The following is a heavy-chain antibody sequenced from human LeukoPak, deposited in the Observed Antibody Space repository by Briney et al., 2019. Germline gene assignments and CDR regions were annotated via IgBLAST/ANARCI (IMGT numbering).Heavy chain of an antibody. Sequence: ASVKVSCKASGYTFSNYGISWVRQAPGQGLEWMGWVSSYNGDTNYAQKFQGRVTMSTDTSTSTAYMELRGLRFDDTAIYYCAKDWNILTGRNCFDPWGQGTLVTVSS. CDR2: VSSYNGDT. CDR1: GYTFSNYG. CDR3: AKDWNILTGRNCFDP. D-gene: IGHD3-9*01. J-gene: IGHJ5*02. V-gene: IGHV1-18*01.